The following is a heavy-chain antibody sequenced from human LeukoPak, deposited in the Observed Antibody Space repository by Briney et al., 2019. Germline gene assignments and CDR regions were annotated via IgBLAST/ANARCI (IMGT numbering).Heavy chain of an antibody. CDR2: IYYSGST. CDR1: GRSISSYY. V-gene: IGHV4-59*01. Sequence: SETLSLTCTVSGRSISSYYWSWIRQPPGKGLEWIGYIYYSGSTNYNPSLKSRVTISVDTSKNQFSLKLSSVTAADTAVYYCARDPSFWSGYYSPAFDIWGQGTMVTVSS. D-gene: IGHD3-3*01. J-gene: IGHJ3*02. CDR3: ARDPSFWSGYYSPAFDI.